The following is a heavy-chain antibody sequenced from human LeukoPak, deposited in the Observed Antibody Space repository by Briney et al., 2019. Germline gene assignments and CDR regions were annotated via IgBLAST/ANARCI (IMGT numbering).Heavy chain of an antibody. CDR1: GGSISSNSYY. J-gene: IGHJ5*02. CDR3: ARAGGFTMVRGAVNNWFDP. D-gene: IGHD3-10*01. V-gene: IGHV4-39*07. CDR2: MYYSGST. Sequence: SETLSLTCTVSGGSISSNSYYWGWIRQPPGKGLEWIGSMYYSGSTYYNPSLKSRVTISIDTSKNQFSLKLSSVTAADTAVYYCARAGGFTMVRGAVNNWFDPWGQGTLVTVSS.